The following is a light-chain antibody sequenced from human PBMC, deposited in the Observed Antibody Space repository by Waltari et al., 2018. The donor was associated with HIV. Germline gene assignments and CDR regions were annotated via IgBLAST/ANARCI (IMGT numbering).Light chain of an antibody. CDR1: QAISTY. Sequence: DIQMTQSPSSMSASLGDKVLITCRASQAISTYVNWYQQKPGRAPHLLLYAASTLQSGVPSRFSGDSSGTDFTLTINGLQPEDFATYYCQQSFNGVTFGPGTKVYV. V-gene: IGKV1-39*01. J-gene: IGKJ3*01. CDR3: QQSFNGVT. CDR2: AAS.